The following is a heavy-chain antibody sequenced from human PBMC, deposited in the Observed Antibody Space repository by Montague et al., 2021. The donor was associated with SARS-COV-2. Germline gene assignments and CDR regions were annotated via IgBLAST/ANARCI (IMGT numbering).Heavy chain of an antibody. CDR2: IYYDGST. CDR1: GGSIRSYY. Sequence: SETLSLTCTVSGGSIRSYYWSWIRQTPGKGLEWIGYIYYDGSTNYNPSLKSRVTMSVDSSKNQFSLRLSSVTAADTAVCYCARYGSYFEHWGQGTLVTVSS. V-gene: IGHV4-59*03. J-gene: IGHJ4*02. CDR3: ARYGSYFEH. D-gene: IGHD1-26*01.